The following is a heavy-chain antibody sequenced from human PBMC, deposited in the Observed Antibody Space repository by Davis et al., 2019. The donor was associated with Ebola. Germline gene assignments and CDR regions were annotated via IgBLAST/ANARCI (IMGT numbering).Heavy chain of an antibody. Sequence: SVKVSCKASGGTFSSYAISWVRQAPGQGLEWMGRIIPILGIANYAQKFQGRVTITADKSTSTAYMELSSLRSDDTAVYYCARVFSMIVVAYPDYWGQGTLVTVSS. J-gene: IGHJ4*02. CDR2: IIPILGIA. CDR1: GGTFSSYA. V-gene: IGHV1-69*04. D-gene: IGHD3-22*01. CDR3: ARVFSMIVVAYPDY.